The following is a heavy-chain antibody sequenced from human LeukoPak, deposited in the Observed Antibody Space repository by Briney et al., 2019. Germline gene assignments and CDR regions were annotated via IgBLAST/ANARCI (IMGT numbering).Heavy chain of an antibody. D-gene: IGHD6-13*01. CDR3: ARDKAHLAAAGFIDY. CDR2: IKQDGSEK. CDR1: GFTFSSYW. Sequence: GGALRLSCAASGFTFSSYWMSWVRQAPGKGLEGVAHIKQDGSEKYYVDSVMGRFTISRDNAKNSLYLQMNSLRAEDTAVYYCARDKAHLAAAGFIDYWGQGTLVTVSS. V-gene: IGHV3-7*01. J-gene: IGHJ4*02.